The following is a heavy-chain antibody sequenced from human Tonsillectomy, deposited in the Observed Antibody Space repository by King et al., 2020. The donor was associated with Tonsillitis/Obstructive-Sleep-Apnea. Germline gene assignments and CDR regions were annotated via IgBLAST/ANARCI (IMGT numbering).Heavy chain of an antibody. D-gene: IGHD3-3*01. CDR1: GFTFSNAW. J-gene: IGHJ4*02. CDR3: TTYDFWSGYNY. CDR2: IKGETDGGTT. Sequence: DVQLVESGGGLVKPGGSLRLSCAASGFTFSNAWMSWVRQAPGKGLEWVGRIKGETDGGTTDYAAPVKGRFTISRDDSKTTLYLQMNSLKTEDTAVYSCTTYDFWSGYNYWGQGTLVTVSS. V-gene: IGHV3-15*01.